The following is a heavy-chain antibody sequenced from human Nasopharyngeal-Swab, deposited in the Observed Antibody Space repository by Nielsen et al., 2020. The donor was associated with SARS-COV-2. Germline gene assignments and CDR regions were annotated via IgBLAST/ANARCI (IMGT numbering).Heavy chain of an antibody. Sequence: WIRQPPGKGLEWVANIKQDGSEKYYVDSVKGRFTISRDNAKNSLYLQMNSLRAEDTAVYYCARVLVPAARHGNGVDPGGKGKRGAVSS. CDR3: ARVLVPAARHGNGVDP. J-gene: IGHJ5*02. V-gene: IGHV3-7*01. D-gene: IGHD2-2*01. CDR2: IKQDGSEK.